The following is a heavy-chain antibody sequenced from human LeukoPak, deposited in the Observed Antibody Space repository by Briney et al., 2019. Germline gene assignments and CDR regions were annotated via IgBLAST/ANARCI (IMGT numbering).Heavy chain of an antibody. CDR2: IYYSGST. CDR1: GGSISSSSYF. J-gene: IGHJ4*02. V-gene: IGHV4-39*01. CDR3: ARRGYSSGWYYFDY. Sequence: SETLSLTCTVSGGSISSSSYFWGWIRQPPGKGLEWIGSIYYSGSTYYSPSLKSRVTISVDTSKNQFSLKLSSVTAADTAVYYCARRGYSSGWYYFDYWGQGTLVTVSA. D-gene: IGHD6-19*01.